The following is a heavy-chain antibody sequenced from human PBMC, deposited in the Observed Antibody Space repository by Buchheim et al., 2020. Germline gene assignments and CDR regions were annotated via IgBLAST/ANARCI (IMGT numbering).Heavy chain of an antibody. Sequence: QVQLVESGGGVVQPGRSLRLSCAASGFTLSSYAMHWVRQAPGKGLEWVAVISYDGSNKYYADSVKGRFTISRDNSKNTLYPQMNSLRAEDTAVYYCARAIYYDSSGGSDYWGQGTL. CDR3: ARAIYYDSSGGSDY. CDR1: GFTLSSYA. D-gene: IGHD3-22*01. V-gene: IGHV3-30*04. J-gene: IGHJ4*02. CDR2: ISYDGSNK.